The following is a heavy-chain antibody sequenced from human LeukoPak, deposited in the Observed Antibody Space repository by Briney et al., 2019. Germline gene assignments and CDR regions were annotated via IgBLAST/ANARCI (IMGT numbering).Heavy chain of an antibody. CDR2: IGAYNGNT. V-gene: IGHV1-18*01. Sequence: GASVKVSCKASGYTFTSYGISWVRQAPGQGLEWMGWIGAYNGNTNYAQKLQGRVTMTTDTSTSTAYMELRSLRSDDTAVYYCATYSSGWNPLFYWGQGTLVTVSS. CDR1: GYTFTSYG. J-gene: IGHJ4*02. CDR3: ATYSSGWNPLFY. D-gene: IGHD6-19*01.